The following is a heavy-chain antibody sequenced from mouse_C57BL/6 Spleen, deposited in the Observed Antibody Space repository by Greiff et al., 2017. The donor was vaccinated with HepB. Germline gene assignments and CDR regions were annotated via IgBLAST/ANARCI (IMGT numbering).Heavy chain of an antibody. CDR3: ARGLAREWYFDV. CDR1: GYTFTSYW. J-gene: IGHJ1*03. Sequence: VQLQQPGAELVKPGASVKMSCKASGYTFTSYWITWVKQRPGQGLEWIGDIYPGSGSTNYNEKFKSKATLTVDTSSSTAYMQLSSLTSEDSAVYYCARGLAREWYFDVWGTGTTVTVSS. CDR2: IYPGSGST. V-gene: IGHV1-55*01.